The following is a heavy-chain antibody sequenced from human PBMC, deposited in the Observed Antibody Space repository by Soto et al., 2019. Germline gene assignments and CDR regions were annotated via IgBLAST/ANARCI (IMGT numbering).Heavy chain of an antibody. D-gene: IGHD3-10*02. V-gene: IGHV3-72*01. CDR1: GFTLSDHF. CDR3: VAYFSYYVH. CDR2: TKHKVSSYDT. J-gene: IGHJ4*02. Sequence: EVQLVESGGGLVQPGGCLRLSCAVSGFTLSDHFMDWVRQAPGKGLEWVGRTKHKVSSYDTEYAASVKVRFTISRDESYNSLELQMSSLRTEDTAVYYCVAYFSYYVHWGQGTLVTVAS.